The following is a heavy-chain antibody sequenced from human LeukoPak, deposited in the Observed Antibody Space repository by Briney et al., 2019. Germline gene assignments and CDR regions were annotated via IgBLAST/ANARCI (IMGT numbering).Heavy chain of an antibody. J-gene: IGHJ5*02. D-gene: IGHD3-10*01. V-gene: IGHV3-21*01. CDR3: ARGRVRGVTMFDP. CDR1: GFTVSSNY. Sequence: PGGSLRLSCAASGFTVSSNYMSWVRQAPGKGLEWVSSISSRSSSIDYADSLKGRFTISRDNAKNSLYLQMNSLRAEDTAVYYCARGRVRGVTMFDPWGQGTLVTVSS. CDR2: ISSRSSSI.